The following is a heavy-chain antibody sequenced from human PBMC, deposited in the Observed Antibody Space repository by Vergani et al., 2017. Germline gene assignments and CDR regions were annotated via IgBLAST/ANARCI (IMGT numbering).Heavy chain of an antibody. CDR2: IKSGVRT. D-gene: IGHD2-15*01. Sequence: AEVLESGGGLAQSGGSLRVSCSASGFMVTTYYMRWVRQAPGKGLEWVGGIKSGVRTSYAESVRGRFTISRDTSRNAVYLQMKLLRVEDTGVYYCARSECSGTTCHSHYFDLWGHGILVTVSS. CDR1: GFMVTTYY. V-gene: IGHV3-66*02. CDR3: ARSECSGTTCHSHYFDL. J-gene: IGHJ5*02.